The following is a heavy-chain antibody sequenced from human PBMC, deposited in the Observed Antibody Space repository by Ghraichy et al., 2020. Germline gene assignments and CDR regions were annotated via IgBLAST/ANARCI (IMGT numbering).Heavy chain of an antibody. D-gene: IGHD6-25*01. CDR3: TRDQGGHGRIDP. V-gene: IGHV4-30-4*01. Sequence: SETLSLTCTASGGSIISGSYYWSWIRQSPGRGLEWLGYIYYSGSTYYNPSFKSRLSISFDASRNQFSLKLTSVTAADTAVYYCTRDQGGHGRIDPWGQGTLVTVSS. J-gene: IGHJ5*02. CDR1: GGSIISGSYY. CDR2: IYYSGST.